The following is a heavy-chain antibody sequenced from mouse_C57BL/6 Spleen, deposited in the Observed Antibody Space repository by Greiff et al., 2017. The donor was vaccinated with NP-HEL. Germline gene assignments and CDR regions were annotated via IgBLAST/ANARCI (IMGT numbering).Heavy chain of an antibody. J-gene: IGHJ3*01. CDR3: AGNYGVDFAY. D-gene: IGHD2-1*01. Sequence: QVQLKESGAELVRPGTSVKVSCKASGYAFTNYLIEWVKQRPGQGLEWIGVINPGSGGTNYNEKFKGKATLTADKSSSTAYMQLSSLTSEDSAVYFCAGNYGVDFAYWGQGTLVTVSA. CDR2: INPGSGGT. V-gene: IGHV1-54*01. CDR1: GYAFTNYL.